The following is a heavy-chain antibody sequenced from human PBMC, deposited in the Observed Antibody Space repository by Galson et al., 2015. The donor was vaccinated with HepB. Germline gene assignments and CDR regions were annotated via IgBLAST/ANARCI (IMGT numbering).Heavy chain of an antibody. Sequence: SETLSLTCLVSGHSISTNYYWGWFRQPPGKGLEWIGTIHHSGNTYSNPSLKSRVAISADTSKNHFSLKVTSVTAGDTAAYYCARGEARGIKRDAFDIWGQGTVVTVSS. J-gene: IGHJ3*02. CDR3: ARGEARGIKRDAFDI. D-gene: IGHD3-10*01. V-gene: IGHV4-38-2*02. CDR1: GHSISTNYY. CDR2: IHHSGNT.